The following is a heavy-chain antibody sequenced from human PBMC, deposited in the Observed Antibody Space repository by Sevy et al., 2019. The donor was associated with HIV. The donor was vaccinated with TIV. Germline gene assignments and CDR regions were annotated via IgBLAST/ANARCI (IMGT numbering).Heavy chain of an antibody. CDR1: GFTFSNYA. J-gene: IGHJ1*01. D-gene: IGHD6-13*01. Sequence: GGSLRLSCAASGFTFSNYAMTWVRQAPGKGLKWVSGLSSSADTTYYADSVKGRFTISRENSKNTVYLQMNSLGVEDTAVYYCTKDLYTGSWSGYFQHWGHRTLVTVSS. V-gene: IGHV3-23*01. CDR3: TKDLYTGSWSGYFQH. CDR2: LSSSADTT.